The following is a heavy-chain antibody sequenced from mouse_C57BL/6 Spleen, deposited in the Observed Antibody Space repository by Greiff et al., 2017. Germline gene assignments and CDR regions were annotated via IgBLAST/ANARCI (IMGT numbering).Heavy chain of an antibody. CDR2: IYPGDGDT. Sequence: QVQLKESGAELVKPGASVKISCKASGYAFSSYWMNWVKQRPGKGLEWIGQIYPGDGDTNYNGKFKGKATLTADKSSSTAYMQLSSLTSEDSAVYFCARSGATVVGGDAMDYWGQGTSVTVSS. CDR3: ARSGATVVGGDAMDY. CDR1: GYAFSSYW. D-gene: IGHD1-1*01. V-gene: IGHV1-80*01. J-gene: IGHJ4*01.